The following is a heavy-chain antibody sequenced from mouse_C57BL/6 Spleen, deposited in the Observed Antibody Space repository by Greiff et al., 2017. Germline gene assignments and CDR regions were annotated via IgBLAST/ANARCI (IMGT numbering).Heavy chain of an antibody. V-gene: IGHV1-52*01. Sequence: VQLQQPGAELVRPGSSVKLSCKASGYTFTSYWMHWVKQRPIQGLEWIGNIDPSDSETHYNQKFKDKATLTVDKSSSTAYMQLSSLTSEDSAVYYCAREPYYSNYLDYWGQGTTLTVSS. CDR2: IDPSDSET. CDR1: GYTFTSYW. CDR3: AREPYYSNYLDY. J-gene: IGHJ2*01. D-gene: IGHD2-5*01.